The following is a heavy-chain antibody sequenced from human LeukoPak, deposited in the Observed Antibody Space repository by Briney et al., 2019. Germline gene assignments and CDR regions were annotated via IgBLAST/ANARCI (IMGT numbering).Heavy chain of an antibody. V-gene: IGHV3-9*03. D-gene: IGHD3-16*01. J-gene: IGHJ6*03. CDR2: ITWNSDNI. CDR1: GFTFDDYA. Sequence: GRSLRLSCAASGFTFDDYAMHWVRQAPGKGLEWVSGITWNSDNIEYAHSVKGRFTISRDNAKNSLYLQMNSLRAEDMALYYCAKGGGGRLIYYYYMDVWGKGTTVTVSS. CDR3: AKGGGGRLIYYYYMDV.